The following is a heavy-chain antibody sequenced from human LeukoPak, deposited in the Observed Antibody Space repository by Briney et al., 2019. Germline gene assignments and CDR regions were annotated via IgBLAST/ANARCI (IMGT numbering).Heavy chain of an antibody. V-gene: IGHV4-31*03. CDR2: IYYSGNT. J-gene: IGHJ3*02. CDR1: GDSISSGYYY. CDR3: ARIGARAVVVINLIHAFDI. D-gene: IGHD3-22*01. Sequence: SETLSLTYTVSGDSISSGYYYWRRIRQHPGKGLAWIDSIYYSGNTYYNPSLRSRLSLSADTSQNQFSLRLTSVTAADTAVYYCARIGARAVVVINLIHAFDIWGQGTMVAVSS.